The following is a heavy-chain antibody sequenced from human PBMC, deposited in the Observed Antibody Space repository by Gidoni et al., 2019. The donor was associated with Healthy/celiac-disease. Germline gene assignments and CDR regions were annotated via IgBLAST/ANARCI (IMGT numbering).Heavy chain of an antibody. CDR2: IYYSGST. Sequence: QLQLQESGPGLVKPSETLSLTCTVSVGPISSSSYYWGWIRKPPGKGLEWIGSIYYSGSTYYNPSLKSRVTISVDTSKNQFSLKLSSVTAADTAVYYCASLYYDILSGYGGFDYWGQGTLVTVSS. CDR1: VGPISSSSYY. D-gene: IGHD3-9*01. CDR3: ASLYYDILSGYGGFDY. V-gene: IGHV4-39*01. J-gene: IGHJ4*02.